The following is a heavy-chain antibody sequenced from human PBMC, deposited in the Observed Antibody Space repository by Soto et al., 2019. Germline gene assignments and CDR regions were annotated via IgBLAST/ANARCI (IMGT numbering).Heavy chain of an antibody. CDR1: GLKFSDAW. D-gene: IGHD6-13*01. Sequence: EVQVAESEGGLVKPGESLRLSCEVSGLKFSDAWMNWVRQAPGKGLEWGGRIIGGGGGTTDYAAPVKGRFTISRDGAKNTVCLHMDRLKVDDTAVYYCVWESRVFSSWYWGQGTLVTVSS. J-gene: IGHJ4*02. CDR2: IIGGGGGTT. V-gene: IGHV3-15*07. CDR3: VWESRVFSSWY.